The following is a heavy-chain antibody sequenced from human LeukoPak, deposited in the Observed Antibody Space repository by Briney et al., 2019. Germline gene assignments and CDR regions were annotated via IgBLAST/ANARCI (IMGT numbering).Heavy chain of an antibody. V-gene: IGHV3-48*03. Sequence: GGSLRLSCAASGFIFSEYGMNWVRQAPGKGLEWVSYISSSGGSIYNADSVRGRFTISRNNGKNSLCLQMNSLRAEDTAVYYCARGRRLWFGETHDAFDMWGVGTMVTVSS. J-gene: IGHJ3*02. D-gene: IGHD3-10*01. CDR1: GFIFSEYG. CDR3: ARGRRLWFGETHDAFDM. CDR2: ISSSGGSI.